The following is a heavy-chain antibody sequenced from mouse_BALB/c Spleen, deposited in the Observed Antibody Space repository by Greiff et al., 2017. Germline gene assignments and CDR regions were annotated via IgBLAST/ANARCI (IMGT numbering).Heavy chain of an antibody. J-gene: IGHJ1*01. CDR1: GYSITSDYA. CDR2: ISYSGST. Sequence: EVQLQQSGPGLVKPSQSLSLTCTVTGYSITSDYAWNWIRQFPGNKLEWMGYISYSGSTSYNPSLKSRISITRDTSKNQFFLQLNSVTTEDTATYDCARSRERYDGYFDVWGAGTTVTVSS. D-gene: IGHD2-14*01. V-gene: IGHV3-2*02. CDR3: ARSRERYDGYFDV.